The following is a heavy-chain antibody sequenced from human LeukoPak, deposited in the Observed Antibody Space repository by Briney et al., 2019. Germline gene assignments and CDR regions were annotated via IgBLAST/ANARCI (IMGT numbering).Heavy chain of an antibody. J-gene: IGHJ2*01. CDR2: VFYSGST. CDR3: ARQSYGSYWYFAL. Sequence: SETLSLTCTVSGGSISSSYWSWIRQPAGEGLEWIGDVFYSGSTDNNPSLKSRVTMSLDTSENQFSLNLSSVTAADTAVYFCARQSYGSYWYFALWRRGTLVTVSS. CDR1: GGSISSSY. D-gene: IGHD5-18*01. V-gene: IGHV4-59*01.